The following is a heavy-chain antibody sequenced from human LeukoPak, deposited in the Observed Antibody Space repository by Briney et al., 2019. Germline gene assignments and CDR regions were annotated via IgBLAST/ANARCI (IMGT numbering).Heavy chain of an antibody. CDR3: ARDRGTMIVVVIDY. CDR1: VDSVSSNSAA. CDR2: TYYRSKWYN. D-gene: IGHD3-22*01. V-gene: IGHV6-1*01. Sequence: SQSLSLTCAISVDSVSSNSAAWNWIRQSPSRGLEWLGRTYYRSKWYNDYAVSVKSRITINPDTSKNQFSLQLNSVTPEDTAVYYCARDRGTMIVVVIDYWGQGTLVTVSS. J-gene: IGHJ4*02.